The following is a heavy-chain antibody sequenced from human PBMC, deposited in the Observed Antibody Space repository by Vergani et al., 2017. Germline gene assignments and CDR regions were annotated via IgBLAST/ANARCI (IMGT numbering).Heavy chain of an antibody. J-gene: IGHJ1*01. CDR2: IKRDGTET. V-gene: IGHV3-7*01. CDR1: GFTFGDYY. D-gene: IGHD2-15*01. CDR3: ARISGGSAPYLHY. Sequence: EVHLEESGGGLVQPGGSLRLSCAASGFTFGDYYMAWIRLAPGKGLDWVASIKRDGTETFYVDSVKGRFTISRGNAKTTLYLQMNSLRDEDRCVYYCARISGGSAPYLHYWGQGTLVTVAS.